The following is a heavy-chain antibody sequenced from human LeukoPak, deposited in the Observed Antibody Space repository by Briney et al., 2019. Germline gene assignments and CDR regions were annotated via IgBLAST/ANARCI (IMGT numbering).Heavy chain of an antibody. V-gene: IGHV1-69*04. CDR2: IMPILGIA. CDR1: GGTFSSYA. CDR3: ARHIVVVTAIPAFDI. D-gene: IGHD2-21*02. Sequence: SVKVSCKASGGTFSSYAISWVRQAPGQGLEWMGRIMPILGIANYAQKFQGRVTITADKSTSTAYMELSSLRSEDTAVYYCARHIVVVTAIPAFDIWGQGTMVTVSS. J-gene: IGHJ3*02.